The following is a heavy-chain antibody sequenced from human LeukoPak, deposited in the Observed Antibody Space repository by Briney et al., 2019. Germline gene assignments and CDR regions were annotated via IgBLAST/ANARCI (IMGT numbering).Heavy chain of an antibody. J-gene: IGHJ4*02. V-gene: IGHV3-7*01. CDR3: ARIGEQLTQEYYFDY. D-gene: IGHD6-13*01. CDR2: IKQDGSEK. CDR1: GFTFSSYW. Sequence: GGSLRLSCAASGFTFSSYWMSWVRQAPWKGLEWVANIKQDGSEKYYVDSVKGRFTISRDNAKNSLYLRMNSLRAEDTAVYYCARIGEQLTQEYYFDYWGQGTLVTVSS.